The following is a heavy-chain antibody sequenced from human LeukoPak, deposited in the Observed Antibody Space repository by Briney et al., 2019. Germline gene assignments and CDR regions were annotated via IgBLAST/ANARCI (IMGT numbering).Heavy chain of an antibody. CDR3: AALGYCSGGSCYSSGY. Sequence: GGSLRLSCAASGFTFSSYAMSWVRQAPGKGLEWVSAISGSGGSTYYADSVKGRFTISRDNSKNTLYLQMNSLRAEDTALYYCAALGYCSGGSCYSSGYWGQGTLVTVSS. V-gene: IGHV3-23*01. D-gene: IGHD2-15*01. CDR1: GFTFSSYA. J-gene: IGHJ4*02. CDR2: ISGSGGST.